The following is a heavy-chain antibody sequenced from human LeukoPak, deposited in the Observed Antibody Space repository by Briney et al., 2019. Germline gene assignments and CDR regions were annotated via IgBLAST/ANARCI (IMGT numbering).Heavy chain of an antibody. J-gene: IGHJ5*02. V-gene: IGHV4-59*08. CDR1: GGSISSYQ. CDR2: MYYSGST. Sequence: SETLSLTCSVSGGSISSYQWSWIRQPPGKGLEWIGYMYYSGSTKYNPSLKSRVTISGDTSKNQFSLKLISVTAADAAVYYCAGHDYYGSGSYRWGQGTLVTVSS. D-gene: IGHD3-10*01. CDR3: AGHDYYGSGSYR.